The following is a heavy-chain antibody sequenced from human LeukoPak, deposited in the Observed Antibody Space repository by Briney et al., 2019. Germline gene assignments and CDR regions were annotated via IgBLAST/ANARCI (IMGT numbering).Heavy chain of an antibody. CDR1: GFTFSYYA. Sequence: GGSLRLSCVASGFTFSYYAMSWVRQAPGKGLQWISTVTATSVATYVADSVRGRFTISRDNSNDTLYLHMSALTGDDTATYYCVRRSVEAYSDGTYYSWFDPWGRGTLVIVSS. CDR2: VTATSVAT. J-gene: IGHJ5*02. D-gene: IGHD1-26*01. CDR3: VRRSVEAYSDGTYYSWFDP. V-gene: IGHV3-23*01.